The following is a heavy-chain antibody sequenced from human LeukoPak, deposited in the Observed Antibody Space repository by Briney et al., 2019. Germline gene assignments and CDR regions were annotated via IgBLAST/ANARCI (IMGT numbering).Heavy chain of an antibody. CDR1: GFTFSSYW. Sequence: GGSLRLSCVVSGFTFSSYWMHWVRQAPGKGLVWVSRINTDGSSTSYADSVKGRFTISRDNVKNMVYLQVNSLGAEDTAVYYCATPGIRDQYDFDLWGQGTLVTVSS. CDR3: ATPGIRDQYDFDL. D-gene: IGHD6-13*01. CDR2: INTDGSST. V-gene: IGHV3-74*01. J-gene: IGHJ4*02.